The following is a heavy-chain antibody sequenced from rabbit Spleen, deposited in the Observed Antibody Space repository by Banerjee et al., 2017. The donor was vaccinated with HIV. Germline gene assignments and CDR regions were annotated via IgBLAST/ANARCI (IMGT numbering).Heavy chain of an antibody. J-gene: IGHJ4*01. CDR1: GFTLSSYY. V-gene: IGHV1S7*01. D-gene: IGHD1-1*01. CDR2: IDLVFGST. Sequence: QLEESGGDLVKPGASLTLSCTASGFTLSSYYMNWVRQAPGKGLEWIGYIDLVFGSTYYASWVNGRFTISSHNAQNTLYLQLKSLTVADTATYFCVRGASSSGYYNLWGPGTLVTVS. CDR3: VRGASSSGYYNL.